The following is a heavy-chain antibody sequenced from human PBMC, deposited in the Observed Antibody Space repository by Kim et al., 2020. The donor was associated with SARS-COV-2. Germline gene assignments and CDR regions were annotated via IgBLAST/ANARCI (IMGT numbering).Heavy chain of an antibody. CDR3: ARLKYCSSTSCYSAEYFQH. CDR1: GYSFTSYW. CDR2: IYPGDSDT. Sequence: GESLKISCKGSGYSFTSYWIGWVRQMPGKGLEWMGIIYPGDSDTRYSPSFQGQVTISADKSISTAYLQWSSLKASDTAMYYCARLKYCSSTSCYSAEYFQHWGQGTLVTVSS. D-gene: IGHD2-2*01. V-gene: IGHV5-51*01. J-gene: IGHJ1*01.